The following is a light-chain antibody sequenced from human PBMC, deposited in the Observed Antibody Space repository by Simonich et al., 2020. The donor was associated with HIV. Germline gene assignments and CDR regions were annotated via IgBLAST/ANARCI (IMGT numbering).Light chain of an antibody. V-gene: IGLV2-14*02. Sequence: QSALTQPASVSGSPGQSITISCTGTSSDVGSYNLVSWYQPHPGKAPKLMIYEGNTRPSGVSNRFSGSKSGNTASLTISGLQAEDEADYYCCSYTSSNTWVFGGGTKLTVL. CDR1: SSDVGSYNL. CDR2: EGN. J-gene: IGLJ3*02. CDR3: CSYTSSNTWV.